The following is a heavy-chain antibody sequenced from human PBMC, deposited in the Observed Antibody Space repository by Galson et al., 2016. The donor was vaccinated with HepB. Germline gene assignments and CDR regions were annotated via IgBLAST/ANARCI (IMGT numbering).Heavy chain of an antibody. CDR3: ARDCGYCSGGNCLYGYFDL. J-gene: IGHJ2*01. CDR2: NIPIFGTA. V-gene: IGHV1-69*13. Sequence: SVKVSCKASGGSFSGYGFTWVRQAPGQGLEWMGGNIPIFGTANYAQKFQDRVTITADEFTNTAYMELSSLRAEDTAVYYCARDCGYCSGGNCLYGYFDLWGRGTLVTVSS. CDR1: GGSFSGYG. D-gene: IGHD2-15*01.